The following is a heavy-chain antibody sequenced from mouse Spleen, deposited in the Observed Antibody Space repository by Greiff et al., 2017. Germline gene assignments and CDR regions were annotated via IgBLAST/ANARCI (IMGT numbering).Heavy chain of an antibody. V-gene: IGHV5-17*01. CDR1: GFTFSDYG. J-gene: IGHJ3*01. CDR2: ISSGSSTI. D-gene: IGHD2-3*01. Sequence: DVQLVESGGGLVKPGGSLKLSCAASGFTFSDYGMHWVRQAPEKGLEWVAYISSGSSTIYYADTVKGRFTISRDNAKNTLFLQMTSLRSEDTAMYYCARDGYPFAYWGQGTLVTVSA. CDR3: ARDGYPFAY.